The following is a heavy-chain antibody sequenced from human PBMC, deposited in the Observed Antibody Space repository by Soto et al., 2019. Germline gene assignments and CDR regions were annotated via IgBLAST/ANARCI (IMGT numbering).Heavy chain of an antibody. V-gene: IGHV4-34*01. CDR1: GGSFSGYY. D-gene: IGHD1-20*01. CDR2: INHRGST. J-gene: IGHJ4*02. CDR3: ARGGRITGTTGLLDY. Sequence: SETLSLTCAVYGGSFSGYYWSWIRQPPGKGLEWIGEINHRGSTNYNPSLKSRVTISIDTSNNQFSLKLSSVTAADTAVYYCARGGRITGTTGLLDYWGQGTLVTVSS.